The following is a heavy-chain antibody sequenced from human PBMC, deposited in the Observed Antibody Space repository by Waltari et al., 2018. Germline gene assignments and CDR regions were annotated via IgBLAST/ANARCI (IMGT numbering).Heavy chain of an antibody. CDR1: GFTFRSYS. Sequence: EVQLVESGGGLVKPGGSLRLFCAASGFTFRSYSMNWVRQAPGKGLEWVSSSSSSSSYIYYADSVKGRFTISRDNAKNSLYLQMNSLRAEDTAVYYCARPRYSSSSDFQHWGQGTLVTVSS. CDR2: SSSSSSYI. J-gene: IGHJ1*01. CDR3: ARPRYSSSSDFQH. V-gene: IGHV3-21*01. D-gene: IGHD6-13*01.